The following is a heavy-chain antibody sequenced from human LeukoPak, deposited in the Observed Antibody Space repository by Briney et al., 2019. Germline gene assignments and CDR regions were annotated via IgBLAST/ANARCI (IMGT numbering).Heavy chain of an antibody. D-gene: IGHD1-26*01. Sequence: ASMKVSCKASGYTFTAYYMHWVRQAPGQGLEWMGWINLNNDGTNYAQKFQGWVTMTRDTSISTAYMELSRLRSDDTAVYYCARGRGQLYYSLPDPAHGMDVWGQGTTVTVSS. CDR1: GYTFTAYY. CDR2: INLNNDGT. CDR3: ARGRGQLYYSLPDPAHGMDV. J-gene: IGHJ6*02. V-gene: IGHV1-2*04.